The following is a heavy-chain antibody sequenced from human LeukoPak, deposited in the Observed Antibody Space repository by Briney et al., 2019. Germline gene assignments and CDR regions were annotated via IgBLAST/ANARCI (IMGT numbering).Heavy chain of an antibody. D-gene: IGHD3-10*01. CDR1: GGSFSGYY. J-gene: IGHJ6*04. V-gene: IGHV4-34*01. CDR3: ATGRGSGSYYRGYGMDV. Sequence: PSETLSLTCAVYGGSFSGYYWSWIRQPPGKGLEWIGEISHSGSTNYNPSLKSRVTISVDTSKNQFSLKLSSVTAADTAVYYCATGRGSGSYYRGYGMDVWGKGTTVTVSS. CDR2: ISHSGST.